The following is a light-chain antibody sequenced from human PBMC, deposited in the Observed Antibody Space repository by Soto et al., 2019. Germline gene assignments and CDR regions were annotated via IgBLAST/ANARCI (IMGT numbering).Light chain of an antibody. V-gene: IGKV3-20*01. CDR1: QSVSSNY. J-gene: IGKJ1*01. Sequence: EVVLTQSPGTLSLSPGERATLSCRASQSVSSNYIAWYQQEPGQAPRLLIYGTSTRATGIPDRFSGSGSGTDFTLTISRLEPEDFAVYYCQQYGSSQWTFGQGTKV. CDR2: GTS. CDR3: QQYGSSQWT.